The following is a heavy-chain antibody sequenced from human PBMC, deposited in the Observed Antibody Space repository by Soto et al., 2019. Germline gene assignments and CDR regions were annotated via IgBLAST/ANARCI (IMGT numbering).Heavy chain of an antibody. J-gene: IGHJ2*01. Sequence: WLRPVPLERLEWMGWINAGNGNTKYSQNFQGRVTITRDTSASTAYMELSSLRSEDTAVFDWARSGYRSGWYHWYVDLWGRVTLVTVS. V-gene: IGHV1-3*01. CDR2: INAGNGNT. CDR3: ARSGYRSGWYHWYVDL. D-gene: IGHD6-19*01.